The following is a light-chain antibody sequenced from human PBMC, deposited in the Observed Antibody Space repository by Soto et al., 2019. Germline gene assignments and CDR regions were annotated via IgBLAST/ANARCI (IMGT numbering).Light chain of an antibody. CDR1: QSVNSX. J-gene: IGKJ1*01. Sequence: EIIXTQSPATLSVSPGDRATLSCRASQSVNSXLAWYHQKPGQTPRLLIYGASIRAAGIPARFTGSESGTEFTLSISSLQSEDFAVYYCQQYDDWPWTFGHGTKVEIK. CDR2: GAS. V-gene: IGKV3-15*01. CDR3: QQYDDWPWT.